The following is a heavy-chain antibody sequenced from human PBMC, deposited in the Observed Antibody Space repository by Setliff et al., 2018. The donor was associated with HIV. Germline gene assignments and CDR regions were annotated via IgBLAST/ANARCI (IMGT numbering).Heavy chain of an antibody. CDR2: INAGNGNT. Sequence: ASVKVSCKASGYTFTSYAMHWVRQAPGQRLEWMGWINAGNGNTKYSQKFQGRVTITRDTSASTAYMELSSLRSEDTAVYYCARGVSQAYTYGSGAYYYFDFWGLGTLVTVSS. CDR1: GYTFTSYA. CDR3: ARGVSQAYTYGSGAYYYFDF. V-gene: IGHV1-3*01. D-gene: IGHD6-19*01. J-gene: IGHJ4*02.